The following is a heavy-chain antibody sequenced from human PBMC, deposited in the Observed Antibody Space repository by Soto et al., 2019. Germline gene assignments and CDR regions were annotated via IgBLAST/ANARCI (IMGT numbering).Heavy chain of an antibody. CDR2: IKQDGSEK. D-gene: IGHD2-15*01. CDR1: GFTFSSYW. V-gene: IGHV3-7*03. CDR3: ARVGYCSGGSCWYYIDY. J-gene: IGHJ4*02. Sequence: GGSLRLSCAASGFTFSSYWMSWVRQAPGNGLEWVANIKQDGSEKYYVDSVKGRFTISRDNAKNSLYLQMNSLRAEDTAVYYCARVGYCSGGSCWYYIDYWGQGTLVTVSS.